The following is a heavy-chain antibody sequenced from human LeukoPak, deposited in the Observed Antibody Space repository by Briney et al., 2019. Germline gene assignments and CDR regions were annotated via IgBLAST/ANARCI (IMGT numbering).Heavy chain of an antibody. D-gene: IGHD1-7*01. CDR3: ARSKEELLSGWFDP. CDR2: IYTSGST. J-gene: IGHJ5*02. CDR1: GGSISSYY. V-gene: IGHV4-4*07. Sequence: SETLSLTCTVSGGSISSYYWSWTRQPAGKGLEWIGRIYTSGSTNYNPSLKSRVTMSVDTSKNQFSLKLSSVTAADTAVYYCARSKEELLSGWFDPWGQGTLVTVSS.